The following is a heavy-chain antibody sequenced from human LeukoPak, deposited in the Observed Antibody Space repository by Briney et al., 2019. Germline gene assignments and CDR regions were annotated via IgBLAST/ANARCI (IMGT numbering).Heavy chain of an antibody. CDR3: ATGSPRTVMSYYYGMDV. D-gene: IGHD2-8*02. CDR2: ISVSGDST. Sequence: GGSLRLSCAASGFTFSSYAMSWVRLAPGKGLEWVSAISVSGDSTYYADSVKGRFTISRDNSKNTLYLQMNSLRADDTAVYYCATGSPRTVMSYYYGMDVWGQGTTVTVSS. CDR1: GFTFSSYA. J-gene: IGHJ6*02. V-gene: IGHV3-23*01.